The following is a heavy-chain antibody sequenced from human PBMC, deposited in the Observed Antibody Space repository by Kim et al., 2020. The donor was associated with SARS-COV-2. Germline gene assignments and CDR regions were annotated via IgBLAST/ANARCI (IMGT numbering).Heavy chain of an antibody. CDR2: IKSKTDGGTT. CDR1: GFTFSNAW. V-gene: IGHV3-15*01. Sequence: GGSLRLSCAASGFTFSNAWMSWVRQAPGKGLEWVGRIKSKTDGGTTDYAAHVKGRFTISRDDSKNTLYLQMNSLKTEDTAVYYCTTSPFMASTPYYYYGMDVWGQGTTVTVSS. CDR3: TTSPFMASTPYYYYGMDV. J-gene: IGHJ6*02. D-gene: IGHD2-2*01.